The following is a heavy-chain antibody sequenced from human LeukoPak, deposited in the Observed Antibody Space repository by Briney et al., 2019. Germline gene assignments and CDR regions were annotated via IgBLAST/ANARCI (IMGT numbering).Heavy chain of an antibody. CDR2: IYYSGST. CDR1: GGSMSNYY. V-gene: IGHV4-59*01. Sequence: KPSETLSLTCTVSGGSMSNYYWSWIRQPPGKGLEWIGYIYYSGSTNYNPSLKSRVTISVDTSKNQFTLKLSSVTAADTAVYYCARGRYGWLPFDYWGRGTLVTVSS. J-gene: IGHJ4*02. CDR3: ARGRYGWLPFDY. D-gene: IGHD3-16*01.